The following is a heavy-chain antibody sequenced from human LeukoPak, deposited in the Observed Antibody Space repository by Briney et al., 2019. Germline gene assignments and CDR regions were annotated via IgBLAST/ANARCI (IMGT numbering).Heavy chain of an antibody. CDR2: IRSSSTI. CDR1: GFTFSDYY. V-gene: IGHV3-69-1*01. Sequence: GGSLRLSCAASGFTFSDYYMNWVRQAPGKGLEWVSSIRSSSTIYYADSVKGRFTISRDDAKNSLYLQMNSLRAEDTAVYYCARAADIVVVPAAMQWYFQHWGQGTLVTVSS. CDR3: ARAADIVVVPAAMQWYFQH. J-gene: IGHJ1*01. D-gene: IGHD2-2*01.